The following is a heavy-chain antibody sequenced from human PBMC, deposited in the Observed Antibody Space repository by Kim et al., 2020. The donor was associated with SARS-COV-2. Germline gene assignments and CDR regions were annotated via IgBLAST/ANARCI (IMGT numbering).Heavy chain of an antibody. J-gene: IGHJ4*02. D-gene: IGHD2-21*01. Sequence: GGSLRLSCAASGFTFSNYAMTWVRQAPGKGLEWVSSISGGGSGTQYADSVKGRSTISRDHYRNTLHLQMNSLRAEDTAVYYCAKGGGSDYPYYFDYWGQGALVTVSS. CDR1: GFTFSNYA. CDR2: ISGGGSGT. V-gene: IGHV3-23*01. CDR3: AKGGGSDYPYYFDY.